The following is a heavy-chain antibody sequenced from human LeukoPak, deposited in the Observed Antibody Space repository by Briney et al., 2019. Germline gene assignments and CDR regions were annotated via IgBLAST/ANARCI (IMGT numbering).Heavy chain of an antibody. D-gene: IGHD2-2*01. V-gene: IGHV1-2*02. Sequence: ASVKVSCKTSGYTFTDYYMHWVRQAPGQGLEWMGWINPNSGGTNYAQKFQGRVTMTRDTSISTAYMELSRQTSDDTAVYYCARASSKYQLLSPFDYWGQGTLVTVSS. J-gene: IGHJ4*02. CDR3: ARASSKYQLLSPFDY. CDR1: GYTFTDYY. CDR2: INPNSGGT.